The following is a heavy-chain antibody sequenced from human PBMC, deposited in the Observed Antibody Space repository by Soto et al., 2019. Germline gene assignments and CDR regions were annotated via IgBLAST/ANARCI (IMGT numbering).Heavy chain of an antibody. CDR1: GFTFSSHG. Sequence: QLQLVESGGGVVQPGRSLRLSCAASGFTFSSHGMHWVRQAPGKGLEWVAVIWYDGSNKYYEESVKGRFTISRDNSKNTLYLQMNSLRAEDTAVYYCARGVGNFDYSMDVWGQGATVTVSS. V-gene: IGHV3-33*01. CDR3: ARGVGNFDYSMDV. CDR2: IWYDGSNK. J-gene: IGHJ6*02.